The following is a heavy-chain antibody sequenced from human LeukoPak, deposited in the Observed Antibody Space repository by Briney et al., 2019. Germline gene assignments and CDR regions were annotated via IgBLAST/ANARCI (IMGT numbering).Heavy chain of an antibody. CDR2: IHYSGNT. D-gene: IGHD4-17*01. J-gene: IGHJ3*01. Sequence: SGTLSLTCTVSGGSISSSNWWSWVRQPPGKGLEWIGEIHYSGNTNYNPSLKSRVAISVDKSKNQFSLNLNSVTAADTAVYYCARTVSGAFDLWGQGRLVTVSS. CDR3: ARTVSGAFDL. V-gene: IGHV4-4*02. CDR1: GGSISSSNW.